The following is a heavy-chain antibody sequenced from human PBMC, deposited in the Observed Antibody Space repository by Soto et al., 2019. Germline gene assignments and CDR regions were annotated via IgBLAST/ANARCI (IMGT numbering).Heavy chain of an antibody. J-gene: IGHJ6*02. CDR2: ISSSSSYI. Sequence: PGGSLRLSCAASGFTFSSYSMNWVRQAPGKGLEWVSSISSSSSYIYYADSVKGRFTISRDNAKNSLYLQMNSLRAEDTAVYYCARDISGSYGQPYYYYGMDVWGQGTTVTVSS. CDR1: GFTFSSYS. D-gene: IGHD5-18*01. CDR3: ARDISGSYGQPYYYYGMDV. V-gene: IGHV3-21*01.